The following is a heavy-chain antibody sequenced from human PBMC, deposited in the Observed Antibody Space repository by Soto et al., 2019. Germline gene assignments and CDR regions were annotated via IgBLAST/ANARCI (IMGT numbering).Heavy chain of an antibody. D-gene: IGHD1-26*01. J-gene: IGHJ4*02. V-gene: IGHV4-59*01. Sequence: SETLSLTCTISGGSISVYYWSWVRQPPGHELEWIGYIYASGSPYYNPSLRSRVTISADTSKNQISLKLTSPTAAGTAAYYCARGVGSSPPRYWGRGTLVTVSS. CDR1: GGSISVYY. CDR2: IYASGSP. CDR3: ARGVGSSPPRY.